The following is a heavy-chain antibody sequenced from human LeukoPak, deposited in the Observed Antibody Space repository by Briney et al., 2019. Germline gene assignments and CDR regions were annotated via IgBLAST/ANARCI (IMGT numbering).Heavy chain of an antibody. V-gene: IGHV3-53*01. Sequence: GGSLRLSCAASGFTVSRHNMSWVRQAPGKGLEWVSIIYSPGGTYYADSVKGRFTISRDNSKNTIYLQMNSLRVDDTAVYYCARAPFSADSSATPPAFESWGHGTMVTVSS. CDR3: ARAPFSADSSATPPAFES. CDR2: IYSPGGT. D-gene: IGHD3-22*01. J-gene: IGHJ3*02. CDR1: GFTVSRHN.